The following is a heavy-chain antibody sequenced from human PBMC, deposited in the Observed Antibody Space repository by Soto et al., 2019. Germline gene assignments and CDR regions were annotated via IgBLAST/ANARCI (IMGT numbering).Heavy chain of an antibody. CDR2: IYYSGST. CDR1: GGSXSSSSYY. CDR3: ARLRYYDFWSGYLDMDV. J-gene: IGHJ6*03. D-gene: IGHD3-3*01. V-gene: IGHV4-61*05. Sequence: SETLSLTCTVSGGSXSSSSYYWSWIRQPPGKGLEWIGCIYYSGSTNYNPSLKSRVTISVDTSKNQFSLKLSSVTAADTAVYYCARLRYYDFWSGYLDMDVWGKGTTVTVSS.